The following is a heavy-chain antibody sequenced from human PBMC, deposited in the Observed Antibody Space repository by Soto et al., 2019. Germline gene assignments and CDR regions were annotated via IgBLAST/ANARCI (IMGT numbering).Heavy chain of an antibody. CDR2: ISAYNGNT. J-gene: IGHJ4*02. V-gene: IGHV1-18*01. Sequence: EASVKVSCKASGYTFTSYGISWVRQAPGQGLEWMGWISAYNGNTNYAQKLQGRVTMTTDTSTSTAYMELRSLRSDDTAVYYCATHLYGDFAFDYWGQGTLVTVSS. CDR3: ATHLYGDFAFDY. D-gene: IGHD4-17*01. CDR1: GYTFTSYG.